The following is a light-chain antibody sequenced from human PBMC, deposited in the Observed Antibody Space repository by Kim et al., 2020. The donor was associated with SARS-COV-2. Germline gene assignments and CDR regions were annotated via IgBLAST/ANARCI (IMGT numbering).Light chain of an antibody. Sequence: GQSVTISCTGSSSDVGGYNYVSWYQHHPGKAPKLIIYEVTKRPSRVPARFSGSKSGNTASLTVSGLQAEDEADYYCSSYAGSNTFVFGTGTKVTVL. J-gene: IGLJ1*01. V-gene: IGLV2-8*01. CDR2: EVT. CDR3: SSYAGSNTFV. CDR1: SSDVGGYNY.